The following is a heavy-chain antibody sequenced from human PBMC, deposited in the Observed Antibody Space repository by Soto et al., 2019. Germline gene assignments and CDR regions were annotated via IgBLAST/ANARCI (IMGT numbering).Heavy chain of an antibody. CDR1: GFSLSTRGVG. D-gene: IGHD3-16*01. CDR3: AHRPRGFTYFFDY. J-gene: IGHJ4*02. CDR2: LYWDDDE. Sequence: QITLNESGPPLVKPTQPLTLTCTFSGFSLSTRGVGVGWIRQPPGKALEWLALLYWDDDERYSPSLMSRLTITKDTSKNQVFLTMTNVDPVDTATYYCAHRPRGFTYFFDYWGQGTLVTVSS. V-gene: IGHV2-5*02.